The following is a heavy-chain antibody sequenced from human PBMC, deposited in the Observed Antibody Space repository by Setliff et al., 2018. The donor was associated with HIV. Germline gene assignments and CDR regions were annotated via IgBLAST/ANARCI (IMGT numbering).Heavy chain of an antibody. V-gene: IGHV4-34*01. CDR2: LSPSGTT. Sequence: SETLSRTCTVYGGSFSNYYTNWIRQPPGKGLEWIGELSPSGTTRSNPSLQSRVTISLDTSNNQFSLKLTSVTAADTAMYYCASFFVTTVTNQDYWGQGTPVTVSS. CDR3: ASFFVTTVTNQDY. CDR1: GGSFSNYY. D-gene: IGHD4-17*01. J-gene: IGHJ4*02.